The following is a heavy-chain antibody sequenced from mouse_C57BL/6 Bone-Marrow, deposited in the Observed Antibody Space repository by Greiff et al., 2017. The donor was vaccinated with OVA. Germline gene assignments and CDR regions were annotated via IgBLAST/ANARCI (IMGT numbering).Heavy chain of an antibody. CDR3: ARHRGWLLHVAY. CDR2: ISGGGGNT. V-gene: IGHV5-9*01. CDR1: GFTFSSYT. D-gene: IGHD2-3*01. J-gene: IGHJ3*01. Sequence: EVQLVESGGGLVKPGGSLKLSCAASGFTFSSYTMSWVRQTPEKRLEWVATISGGGGNTYYPDSVKGRFTISRDNAKNTLYLQMSSLRSEDTALYYCARHRGWLLHVAYWGQGTLVTVSA.